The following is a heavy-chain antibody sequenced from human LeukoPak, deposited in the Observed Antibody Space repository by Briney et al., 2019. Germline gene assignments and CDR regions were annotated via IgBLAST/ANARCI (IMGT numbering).Heavy chain of an antibody. Sequence: PSVTLPLTCAVSGGSISSSNWWSWVRQPPGKGLEWIGEINRSGSTNYNPSLKSRVTISVDTSKNQFSLKLSSVTAADTAVYYCARGLPFGVSRYYDFWRTGSPYMDVWGKGTTVTVSS. CDR1: GGSISSSNW. CDR2: INRSGST. J-gene: IGHJ6*03. V-gene: IGHV4-4*02. CDR3: ARGLPFGVSRYYDFWRTGSPYMDV. D-gene: IGHD3-3*01.